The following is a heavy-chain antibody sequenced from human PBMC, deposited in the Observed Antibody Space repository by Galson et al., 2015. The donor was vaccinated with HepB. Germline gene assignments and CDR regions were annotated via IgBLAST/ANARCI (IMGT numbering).Heavy chain of an antibody. D-gene: IGHD6-19*01. CDR1: GYSFTSYW. CDR3: ARHGAVAGTGRSNYYYYYGMDV. CDR2: IYPGDSDT. J-gene: IGHJ6*02. V-gene: IGHV5-51*01. Sequence: QSGAEVKKPGESLKISCKGSGYSFTSYWIGWVRQMPGKGLEWMGIIYPGDSDTRYSPSFQGQVTISADKSISTAYLQWSSLKASDTAMYYCARHGAVAGTGRSNYYYYYGMDVWGQGTTVTVSS.